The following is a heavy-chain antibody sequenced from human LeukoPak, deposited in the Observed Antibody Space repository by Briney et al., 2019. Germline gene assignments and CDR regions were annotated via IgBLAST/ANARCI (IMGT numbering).Heavy chain of an antibody. CDR2: INHSGST. J-gene: IGHJ4*02. D-gene: IGHD3-22*01. V-gene: IGHV4-34*01. Sequence: SETLSLTCAVYGGSFSGYYWSWIRQPPGKGLEWIGEINHSGSTNYNPSLKSRVTISVDTSKNQFSLKLSSVTAADTAVYYCARRPGGNYDSSGSDYWGQGTLVTVSS. CDR3: ARRPGGNYDSSGSDY. CDR1: GGSFSGYY.